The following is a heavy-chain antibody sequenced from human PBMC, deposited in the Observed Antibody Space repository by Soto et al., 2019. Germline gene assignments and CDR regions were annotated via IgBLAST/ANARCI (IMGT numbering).Heavy chain of an antibody. Sequence: QMQLVQSGAEVKKTGSSVTVSCKALGNTFTYRYLHWVRQAPGQALEWMGWITPFSGDVHYAQKCQERVSITRDRSINTAYMQMSSPRSEDTAMYFCAGGGAGSGPFTWELPDHWGQGTLVTVSS. J-gene: IGHJ4*02. V-gene: IGHV1-45*02. CDR2: ITPFSGDV. CDR1: GNTFTYRY. CDR3: AGGGAGSGPFTWELPDH. D-gene: IGHD1-26*01.